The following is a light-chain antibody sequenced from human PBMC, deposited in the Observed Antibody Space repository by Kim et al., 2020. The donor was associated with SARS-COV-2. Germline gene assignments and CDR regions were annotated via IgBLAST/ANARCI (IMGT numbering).Light chain of an antibody. CDR2: WAS. CDR3: QQYYSIPLT. CDR1: QSVLYSSNTKNH. V-gene: IGKV4-1*01. Sequence: DIVMTQSPDSLAVSLGERATINCKSSQSVLYSSNTKNHLAWYQQKPGQPPKLLIYWASTRESGVPDRFSGSGSGTDFTLTISSLQAEDVAVYYCQQYYSIPLTFGPGTKVDIK. J-gene: IGKJ3*01.